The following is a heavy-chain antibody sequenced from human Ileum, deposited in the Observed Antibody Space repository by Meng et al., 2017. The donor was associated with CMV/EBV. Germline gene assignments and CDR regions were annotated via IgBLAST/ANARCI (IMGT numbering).Heavy chain of an antibody. V-gene: IGHV4-61*02. D-gene: IGHD6-19*01. Sequence: QVQLQESGPGLVKSSQTLSLTCTVSGGAVSSSNYFWNWIRQPAGKGLEGIGRIYASGTTNYNPSLESRVTISVDSSKNQFSVKLSSMTAADTAVYYCARGDRSVTGTLDYWGQGTLVTVSS. CDR1: GGAVSSSNYF. CDR2: IYASGTT. CDR3: ARGDRSVTGTLDY. J-gene: IGHJ4*02.